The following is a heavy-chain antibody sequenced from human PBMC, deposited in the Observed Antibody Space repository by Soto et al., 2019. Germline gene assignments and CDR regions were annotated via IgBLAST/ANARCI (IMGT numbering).Heavy chain of an antibody. CDR1: GFTFSSYG. Sequence: GGSLRLSCAASGFTFSSYGMHWVRQAPGKGLEWVAVISYDGSNKYYADSVKGRFTISRDNSKNTLYLQMNSLRAEDTAVYYCAKDSNSRGDLHFDYWGQGTLVTVSS. CDR2: ISYDGSNK. V-gene: IGHV3-30*18. CDR3: AKDSNSRGDLHFDY. D-gene: IGHD6-13*01. J-gene: IGHJ4*02.